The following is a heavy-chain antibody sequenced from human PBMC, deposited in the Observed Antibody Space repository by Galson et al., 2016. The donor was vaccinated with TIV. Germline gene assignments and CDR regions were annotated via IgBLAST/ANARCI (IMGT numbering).Heavy chain of an antibody. CDR3: AKDRQWIPSTLHQ. CDR2: IGGSGGSP. CDR1: GFTFGSSA. Sequence: SLRLSCAASGFTFGSSAMNWVRQAPGKGLEWVSSIGGSGGSPYYADPVKGRFTISRDSSKNTVVLQMNSLRAKDTAIYYCAKDRQWIPSTLHQWGQGTLVTVSS. V-gene: IGHV3-23*01. D-gene: IGHD5-18*01. J-gene: IGHJ4*02.